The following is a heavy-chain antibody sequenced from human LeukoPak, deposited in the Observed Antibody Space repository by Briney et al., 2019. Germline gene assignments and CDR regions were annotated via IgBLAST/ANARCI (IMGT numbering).Heavy chain of an antibody. D-gene: IGHD3-10*01. Sequence: SETLSLTCTVSGGSISSGGYYWSWIRQPPGKGLEWIGNIYNSGSTYYNPSLKSRVTISVDSSKNQFSLKLSSVTAADTAVYYCARRGSSGRSFDYWGQGTLVTVSS. CDR1: GGSISSGGYY. CDR2: IYNSGST. J-gene: IGHJ4*02. CDR3: ARRGSSGRSFDY. V-gene: IGHV4-39*01.